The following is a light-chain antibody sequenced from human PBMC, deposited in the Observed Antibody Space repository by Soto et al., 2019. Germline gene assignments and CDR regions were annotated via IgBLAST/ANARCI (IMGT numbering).Light chain of an antibody. J-gene: IGKJ1*01. CDR1: QTVGSN. CDR2: TTS. V-gene: IGKV3-15*01. CDR3: QQYNSWPRT. Sequence: EIVMTQSPATLSVSPGERITISCRASQTVGSNLAWYQQKPGQAPRLLIYTTSSRATGVPAKLSGSGSGTEFTLTIDSLQSEDFVLYYCQQYNSWPRTFGQGTKVDIK.